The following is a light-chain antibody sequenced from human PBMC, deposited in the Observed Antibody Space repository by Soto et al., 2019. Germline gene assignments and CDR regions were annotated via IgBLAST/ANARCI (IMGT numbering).Light chain of an antibody. J-gene: IGKJ2*01. V-gene: IGKV1-33*01. Sequence: DVQMTQSPSSLSASVGDRVTITCQASQDINNYVNWFQHKPVTAPNLLSYDASYLETGVPSRFSGSGSGTNFTYTTSSMQREDVATYYCQHFEKRLLYTFGEGTKLEL. CDR2: DAS. CDR3: QHFEKRLLYT. CDR1: QDINNY.